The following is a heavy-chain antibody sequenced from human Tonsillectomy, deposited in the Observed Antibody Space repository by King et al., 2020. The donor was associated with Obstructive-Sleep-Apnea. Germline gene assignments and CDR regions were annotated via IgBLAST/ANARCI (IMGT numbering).Heavy chain of an antibody. Sequence: EVQLVESGGGLVQPGGSLRLSCAASGFTFSNYWMHCVRHAPGKGLLWVSRIDCDGRATAYADSVKGRFTICRDNAKNTLYLQMNSLRAEDTAVYYCARDPEEWELPFDYWGQRTLVTVSS. D-gene: IGHD1-26*01. CDR2: IDCDGRAT. V-gene: IGHV3-74*01. CDR3: ARDPEEWELPFDY. J-gene: IGHJ4*02. CDR1: GFTFSNYW.